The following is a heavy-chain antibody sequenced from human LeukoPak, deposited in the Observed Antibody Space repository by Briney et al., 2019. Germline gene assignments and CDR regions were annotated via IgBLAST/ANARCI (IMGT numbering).Heavy chain of an antibody. CDR2: ISNSI. CDR3: ARGAYYYDSSGYADYYYMDV. CDR1: GFTFSTYS. D-gene: IGHD3-22*01. Sequence: GGSLRLSCVASGFTFSTYSMNWVRQAPGKGLEWVSLISNSIYADSVKGRFTISRDNAKNSLYLQMNNLRAEDTAVYYCARGAYYYDSSGYADYYYMDVWGKGTTVTVSS. J-gene: IGHJ6*03. V-gene: IGHV3-21*01.